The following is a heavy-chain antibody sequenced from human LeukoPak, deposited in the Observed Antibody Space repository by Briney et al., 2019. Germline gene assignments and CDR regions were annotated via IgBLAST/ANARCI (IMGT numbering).Heavy chain of an antibody. CDR2: INPNGGGT. CDR3: ASSSLGV. D-gene: IGHD3-16*01. J-gene: IGHJ4*02. CDR1: GYTFTGYY. Sequence: ASVKVSCKASGYTFTGYYIHWVRQAPGQGLEWMGWINPNGGGTNYVQKFQGRVTMTRDTSISTAYMELGSLTSYDTAMYYCASSSLGVWGQGTLVTVSS. V-gene: IGHV1-2*02.